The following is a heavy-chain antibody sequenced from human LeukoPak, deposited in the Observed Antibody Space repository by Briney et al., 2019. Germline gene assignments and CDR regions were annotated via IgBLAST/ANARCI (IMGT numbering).Heavy chain of an antibody. D-gene: IGHD3-10*01. CDR3: AGDYFGSGSHFDP. CDR1: EFTFSSYS. Sequence: GGSLRLSCAASEFTFSSYSMNWVRQAPGKGLEWVSYISSSSGTMYYADSVKGRFTISRDNAKHSLYLQMNSLRAEDTAVYYCAGDYFGSGSHFDPWGQGTLVTVSS. J-gene: IGHJ5*02. CDR2: ISSSSGTM. V-gene: IGHV3-48*04.